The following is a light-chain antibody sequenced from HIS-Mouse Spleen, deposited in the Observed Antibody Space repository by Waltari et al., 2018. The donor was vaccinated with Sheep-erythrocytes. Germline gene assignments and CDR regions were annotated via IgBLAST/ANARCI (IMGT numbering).Light chain of an antibody. Sequence: QSALTQPRSVSGSPGPSVTISCTGTSSDGCGYNYVSWYQQHPGNAPKLMIYDVSKRPSGVPDRFSGSNAGNTASLTISGLQAEDEADYYCCSYAGSYTLVFGGGTKLTVL. V-gene: IGLV2-11*01. CDR2: DVS. CDR1: SSDGCGYNY. CDR3: CSYAGSYTLV. J-gene: IGLJ3*02.